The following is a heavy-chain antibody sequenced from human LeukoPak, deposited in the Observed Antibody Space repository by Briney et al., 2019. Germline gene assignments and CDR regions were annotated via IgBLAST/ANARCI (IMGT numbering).Heavy chain of an antibody. J-gene: IGHJ4*02. CDR3: ARDVDYGSGSYFHFERRSLYYFDY. Sequence: PGGSLRLSCAASGFTFSSYSMNWVRQAPGKGLEWVSSISSSSSYIYYADSVKGRFTISRDNAKNSLYLQMNSLRAEDTAVYYCARDVDYGSGSYFHFERRSLYYFDYWGQGTLVTVSS. CDR2: ISSSSSYI. V-gene: IGHV3-21*01. CDR1: GFTFSSYS. D-gene: IGHD3-10*01.